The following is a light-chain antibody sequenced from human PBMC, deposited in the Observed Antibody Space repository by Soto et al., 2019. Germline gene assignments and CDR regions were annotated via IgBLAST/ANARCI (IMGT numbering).Light chain of an antibody. Sequence: EIVLTQSPGTLSSSPGERATLSCRASQSVSNNYLAWYQHKPGQAPRLLIYGASSRATGIADRFSGSGSGTDFTLTISRLEPEDFAVYYCQQYGNSPRTFGQGTKVEIK. CDR1: QSVSNNY. CDR2: GAS. CDR3: QQYGNSPRT. J-gene: IGKJ1*01. V-gene: IGKV3-20*01.